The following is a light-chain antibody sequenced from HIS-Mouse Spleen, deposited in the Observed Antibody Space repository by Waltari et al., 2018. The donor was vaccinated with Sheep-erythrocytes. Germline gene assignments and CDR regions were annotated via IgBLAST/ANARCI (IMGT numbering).Light chain of an antibody. J-gene: IGLJ1*01. V-gene: IGLV2-11*01. CDR2: DVS. CDR1: SSDVGGYNY. Sequence: QSALTQPRSVSGSPGQSVTISCTGTSSDVGGYNYVSWYQQHPGKAPKLLIYDVSKRPSGFPDRFYGSKSGNTASLTISGLQAEDEADYYCCSYAGSYNYVFGTGTKVTVL. CDR3: CSYAGSYNYV.